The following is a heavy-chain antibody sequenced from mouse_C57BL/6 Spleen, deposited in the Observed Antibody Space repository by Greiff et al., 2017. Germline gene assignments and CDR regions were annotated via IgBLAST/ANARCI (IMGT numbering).Heavy chain of an antibody. Sequence: EVKLMESGEGLVKPGGSLKLSCAASGFTFSSYAMSWVRQTPEKRLEWVAYISSGGDYIYYADTVKGRFTISRDNARHTLYLQMSSLKSEDTAMYYCTRDRSSGPAMDYWGQGTSVTVSS. CDR1: GFTFSSYA. D-gene: IGHD3-2*02. CDR2: ISSGGDYI. J-gene: IGHJ4*01. CDR3: TRDRSSGPAMDY. V-gene: IGHV5-9-1*02.